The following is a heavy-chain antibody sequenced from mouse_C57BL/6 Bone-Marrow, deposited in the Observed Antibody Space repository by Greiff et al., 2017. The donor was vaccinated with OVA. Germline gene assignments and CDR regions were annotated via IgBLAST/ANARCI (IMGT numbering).Heavy chain of an antibody. V-gene: IGHV3-8*01. D-gene: IGHD5-5*01. CDR3: ARSAYLAGYAMDY. Sequence: EVKLMESGPGLVKPSQTLSLTCSVTGYSITSDYWNWIRKFPGNKLEYMGYISYSGSTYYNPSLKSRISLTRDTSKNQFYLQLNSVTTEDTATYYCARSAYLAGYAMDYWGQGTSVTVSS. CDR2: ISYSGST. J-gene: IGHJ4*01. CDR1: GYSITSDY.